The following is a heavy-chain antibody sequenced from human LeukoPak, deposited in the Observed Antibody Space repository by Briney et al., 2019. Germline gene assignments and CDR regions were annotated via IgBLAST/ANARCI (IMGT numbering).Heavy chain of an antibody. J-gene: IGHJ3*02. Sequence: GGSLRLSCAASGFTFSSYGMHWVRQGPGKGLVWVPRINTDGSSTSNADSVKGRFTISRDNAKNTLYLQMNSLRAEDTAVYYCARDYLCAFDIWGQGTMVTVSS. CDR2: INTDGSST. CDR3: ARDYLCAFDI. CDR1: GFTFSSYG. D-gene: IGHD5-12*01. V-gene: IGHV3-74*01.